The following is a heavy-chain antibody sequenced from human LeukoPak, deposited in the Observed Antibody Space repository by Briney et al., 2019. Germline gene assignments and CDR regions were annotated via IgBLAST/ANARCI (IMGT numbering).Heavy chain of an antibody. J-gene: IGHJ4*02. V-gene: IGHV3-53*01. Sequence: GGSLRLSCAASGFIISTKYMSWVRQAPGKGLEWVSVIKSASDTRYADSVKGRFTISRDNSKNTLYLQMNSLRAEDTAVYYCAKLKVETSLSGIDYWGQGTLVTVSS. CDR1: GFIISTKY. CDR3: AKLKVETSLSGIDY. CDR2: IKSASDT. D-gene: IGHD4-23*01.